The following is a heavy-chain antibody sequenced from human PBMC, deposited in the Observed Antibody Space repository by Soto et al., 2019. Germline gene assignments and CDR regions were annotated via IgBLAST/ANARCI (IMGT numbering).Heavy chain of an antibody. Sequence: QVQLVQSGAEVKKPGASEKVSCKTSGYTFTNYGFNWVRQAPGQGLEWMGWINTYNGETNYAQKFQGRVTMTTDTSTSTAYMELRGLRSDDTAIYYCAASQQFAYWGQGTLVSVSS. D-gene: IGHD6-13*01. CDR1: GYTFTNYG. CDR3: AASQQFAY. V-gene: IGHV1-18*01. J-gene: IGHJ4*02. CDR2: INTYNGET.